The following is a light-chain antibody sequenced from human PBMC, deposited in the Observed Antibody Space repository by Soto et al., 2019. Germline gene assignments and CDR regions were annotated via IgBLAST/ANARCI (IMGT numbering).Light chain of an antibody. Sequence: ALTQPASGSGSPGQSIAISCTGTSSDVGGYSYVSWYQQQPGKAPKLVISDVSNRPSGVSDRFSGSKSGNTASLTISGLQTEDESDYYCASYTSSSTYVFGTGTKVTVL. V-gene: IGLV2-14*01. J-gene: IGLJ1*01. CDR2: DVS. CDR3: ASYTSSSTYV. CDR1: SSDVGGYSY.